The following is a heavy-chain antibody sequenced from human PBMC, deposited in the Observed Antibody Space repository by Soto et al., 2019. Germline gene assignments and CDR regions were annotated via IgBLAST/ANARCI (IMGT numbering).Heavy chain of an antibody. CDR2: ISGSGGST. J-gene: IGHJ6*02. V-gene: IGHV3-23*01. D-gene: IGHD3-9*01. Sequence: EVQLLESGGGLVQPGGSLRLSCAASGFTFSSYAMSWVRQAPGKGLEWVSAISGSGGSTYYADSVKGRFTISRDNSKNTLYLQMNILRAEDTAVYYCAKAADYDILTGYYSYYGMDVWGQGTTVTVSS. CDR1: GFTFSSYA. CDR3: AKAADYDILTGYYSYYGMDV.